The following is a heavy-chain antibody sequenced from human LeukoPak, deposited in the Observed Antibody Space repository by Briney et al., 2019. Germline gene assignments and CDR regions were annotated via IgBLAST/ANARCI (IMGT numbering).Heavy chain of an antibody. CDR2: INPSGGST. CDR3: ARVSSGTDY. Sequence: ASVKVSCKASGYTFTSYYMHWVRQAPGQGLEWMGIINPSGGSTSYAQKFQGRVTMTRDTSISTAYMELSRLRSDDTAVYYCARVSSGTDYWGQGTLVTVSS. D-gene: IGHD1-1*01. J-gene: IGHJ4*02. CDR1: GYTFTSYY. V-gene: IGHV1-46*01.